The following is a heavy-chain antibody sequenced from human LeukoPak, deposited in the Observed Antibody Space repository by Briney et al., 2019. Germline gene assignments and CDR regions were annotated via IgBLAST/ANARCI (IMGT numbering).Heavy chain of an antibody. CDR1: GFSFSNYA. V-gene: IGHV3-30*14. D-gene: IGHD5-12*01. Sequence: PGGSLRLSCAASGFSFSNYAMHWVRQAPGKGLEWVAVISYDGGNEYYADSVKGRFTISRDNSKNTLYLQMNSLRAEDTAVYYCARGPSGYHNTGGQGTLVTVSS. CDR2: ISYDGGNE. CDR3: ARGPSGYHNT. J-gene: IGHJ4*02.